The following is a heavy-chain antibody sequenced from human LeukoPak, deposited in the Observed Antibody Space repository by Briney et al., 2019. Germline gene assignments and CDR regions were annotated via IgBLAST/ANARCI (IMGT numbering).Heavy chain of an antibody. J-gene: IGHJ4*02. D-gene: IGHD5-12*01. CDR3: ARGRGDY. V-gene: IGHV3-30-3*01. CDR1: GFTFSSYA. Sequence: GGSLRLSCAASGFTFSSYAMHWVRQAPGKGLEWVAVISYDGSNKYYADSVKGRFTISRDNSKNTLYLQMNSLRAEDTAVYYCARGRGDYWGQGTLVTVSS. CDR2: ISYDGSNK.